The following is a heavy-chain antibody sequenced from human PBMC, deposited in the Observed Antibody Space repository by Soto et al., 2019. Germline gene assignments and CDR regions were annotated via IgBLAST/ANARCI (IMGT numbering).Heavy chain of an antibody. V-gene: IGHV4-39*01. J-gene: IGHJ4*02. CDR3: ARRPLVRGIIPYYFDS. Sequence: PSETLSLTCTVSGGSINNSSFYWGWVRQPPGKRLEWIGSIYYSGSAYYNPSLKSRLTISVDTSKSQFSLNLSSVTAADTAVYFCARRPLVRGIIPYYFDSWGQGTLVTVSS. D-gene: IGHD3-10*01. CDR2: IYYSGSA. CDR1: GGSINNSSFY.